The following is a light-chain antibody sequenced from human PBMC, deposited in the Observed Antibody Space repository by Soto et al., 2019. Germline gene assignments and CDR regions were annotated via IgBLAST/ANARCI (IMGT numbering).Light chain of an antibody. J-gene: IGKJ4*01. CDR1: QSVSFSY. CDR3: QQYGSSPLA. V-gene: IGKV3-20*01. Sequence: EIVLTQSPGTLSLSPGDRATLSCRASQSVSFSYLAWYQQKAGQAPRLLIYGATSRATGIPDRFSGSESGTDSTLTISRLEPEDFAVDYCQQYGSSPLAFGGGTKVEIK. CDR2: GAT.